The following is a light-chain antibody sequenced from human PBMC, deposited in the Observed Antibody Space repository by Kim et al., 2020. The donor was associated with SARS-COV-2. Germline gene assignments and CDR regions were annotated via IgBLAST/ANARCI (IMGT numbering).Light chain of an antibody. J-gene: IGKJ2*01. CDR1: QSVSKNF. CDR2: GAS. CDR3: QQYGTPPYT. V-gene: IGKV3-20*01. Sequence: EIVLTQSPDTLSLSPGERATLSCRASQSVSKNFLAWYRQRPGQPPSLLIYGASTRATGIPDRISGSGSGTDFTLTITRLEPEDFAVYYCQQYGTPPYTFGQGTKLGI.